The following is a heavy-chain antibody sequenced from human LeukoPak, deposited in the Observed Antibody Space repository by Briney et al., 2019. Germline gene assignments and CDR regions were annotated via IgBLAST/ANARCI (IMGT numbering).Heavy chain of an antibody. CDR2: NSGSGGST. Sequence: GGSLRLSCAASGFTFNSYAMSWVRQAPGKGLEWVSDNSGSGGSTYYADSVKSRFTISRDNSKNTLYLQMNSLRAEDTAVYYCAKKYSTGLDPWGQGTLVTVSS. CDR3: AKKYSTGLDP. J-gene: IGHJ5*02. D-gene: IGHD1-26*01. V-gene: IGHV3-23*01. CDR1: GFTFNSYA.